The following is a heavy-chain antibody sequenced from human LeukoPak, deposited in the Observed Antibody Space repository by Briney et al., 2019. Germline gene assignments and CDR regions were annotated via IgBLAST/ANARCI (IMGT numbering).Heavy chain of an antibody. D-gene: IGHD2-21*02. CDR1: GFTFSSYG. Sequence: PGGSLRLSCAASGFTFSSYGMHWVRQAPGKGLEWVAVIWYDGSNKYYADSVKGRFTISRDNSKNTLYLQMNSLRAEDTAVYYCTRTQDVTAIDYWGQGILVTVSS. CDR3: TRTQDVTAIDY. V-gene: IGHV3-33*01. CDR2: IWYDGSNK. J-gene: IGHJ4*02.